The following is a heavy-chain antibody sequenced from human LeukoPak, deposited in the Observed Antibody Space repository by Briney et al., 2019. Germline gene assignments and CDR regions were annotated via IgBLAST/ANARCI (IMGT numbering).Heavy chain of an antibody. CDR3: ATQWDGGAGAFDT. J-gene: IGHJ3*02. D-gene: IGHD1-26*01. CDR1: GFTVSSNY. Sequence: GGSLTLSCAASGFTVSSNYMSWVRQAPGKGLEWVSIIYSSRGTNYADSVKGRFTISRDNSKNTLYLQMNSLRAEDTAMYYCATQWDGGAGAFDTCGQGTMVTVSS. V-gene: IGHV3-66*01. CDR2: IYSSRGT.